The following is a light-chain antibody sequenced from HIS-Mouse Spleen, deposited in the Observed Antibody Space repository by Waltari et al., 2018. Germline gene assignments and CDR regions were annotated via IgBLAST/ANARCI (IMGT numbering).Light chain of an antibody. CDR2: GNS. CDR3: QSYDSSLRGV. V-gene: IGLV1-40*01. CDR1: SPNIGAGYD. J-gene: IGLJ2*01. Sequence: QSVLTQPPSVSGAPGQRVTTSCTVSSPNIGAGYDVHWSQPLPGTAPKLLIYGNSNRPSGVPDRFSGSKSGTSASLAITGLQAEDEADYYCQSYDSSLRGVFGGGTKLTVL.